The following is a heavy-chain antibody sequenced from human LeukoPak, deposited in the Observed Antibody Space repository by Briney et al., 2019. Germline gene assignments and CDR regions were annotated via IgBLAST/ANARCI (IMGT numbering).Heavy chain of an antibody. J-gene: IGHJ4*02. D-gene: IGHD6-13*01. CDR3: AREGASSSWYGESDY. CDR1: GFTFSSYS. Sequence: GGSLRLSCAASGFTFSSYSMNWVRQAPGKGLEWVSSISSSSSYIYYADSVKGRFTISRDNAKNSLYLQMNSLRADDTAVYYCAREGASSSWYGESDYWGQGTLVTVSS. CDR2: ISSSSSYI. V-gene: IGHV3-21*01.